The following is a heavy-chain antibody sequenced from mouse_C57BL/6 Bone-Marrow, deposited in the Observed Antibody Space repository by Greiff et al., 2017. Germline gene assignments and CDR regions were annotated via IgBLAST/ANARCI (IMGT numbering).Heavy chain of an antibody. CDR1: GFNIKDDY. J-gene: IGHJ1*03. Sequence: VQLQQSGAELVRPGASVKLSCTASGFNIKDDYMHWVKQRPEQGLEWIGWIDPENGDTEYASKFQGKATITADTSSNTAYLQLSSLTSEDTAFYYCTTIITTVVGYFDVWGTGTTVTVSS. D-gene: IGHD1-1*01. V-gene: IGHV14-4*01. CDR3: TTIITTVVGYFDV. CDR2: IDPENGDT.